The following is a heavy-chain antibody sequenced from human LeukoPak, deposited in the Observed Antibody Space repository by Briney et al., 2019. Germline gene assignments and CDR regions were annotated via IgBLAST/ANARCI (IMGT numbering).Heavy chain of an antibody. CDR1: GGSISSYY. D-gene: IGHD6-13*01. CDR3: ATTSTLYSSSWWNDY. V-gene: IGHV4-4*07. Sequence: PSETLSLTCTVSGGSISSYYWSWIRQPAGKGLEWIGRIYTSGSTNYNPSLKSRVTMSVDTSKNQFSLKLSSVTAADTAVYYCATTSTLYSSSWWNDYWGQGTLVTVSS. J-gene: IGHJ4*02. CDR2: IYTSGST.